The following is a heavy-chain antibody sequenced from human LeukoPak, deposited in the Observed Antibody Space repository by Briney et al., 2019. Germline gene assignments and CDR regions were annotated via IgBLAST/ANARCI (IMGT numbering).Heavy chain of an antibody. CDR2: IKQDGSEK. CDR3: ATGRQCGY. D-gene: IGHD4-11*01. V-gene: IGHV3-7*03. CDR1: GFTFSSYW. Sequence: GGSLRLSCAVSGFTFSSYWMSWVRQAPGKGLEWVANIKQDGSEKYYVDSVKGRFTISRDNAKNSLFLQMNSLRAGDTAVYYCATGRQCGYWGQGTLVTVSS. J-gene: IGHJ4*02.